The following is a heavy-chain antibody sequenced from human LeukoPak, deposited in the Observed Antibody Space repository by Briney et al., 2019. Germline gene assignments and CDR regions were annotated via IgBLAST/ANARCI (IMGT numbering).Heavy chain of an antibody. CDR3: ARARAGHFDY. CDR1: GGSFSGYY. V-gene: IGHV4-34*01. Sequence: SETLSLTCAVYGGSFSGYYWSWIRQPPGKGLEWIGEINHSGSTNYNPFLKSRVTISVDTSKNQFSLKLSSVTAADTAVYYCARARAGHFDYWGQGTLVTVSS. J-gene: IGHJ4*02. CDR2: INHSGST.